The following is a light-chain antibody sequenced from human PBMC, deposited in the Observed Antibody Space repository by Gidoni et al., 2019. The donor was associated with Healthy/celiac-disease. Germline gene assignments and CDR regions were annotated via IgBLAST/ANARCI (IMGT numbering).Light chain of an antibody. CDR1: QSVNIY. V-gene: IGKV3-11*01. Sequence: EIVLKQSPATLSLSPGEGATLSCRASQSVNIYLAWYQQKPGQAPRLLIYDASNRATGIPARFSGSWSRTDFTLTISSLAPDDFSVYYCQQRSNWLLTFGGGTKVEIK. CDR2: DAS. CDR3: QQRSNWLLT. J-gene: IGKJ4*01.